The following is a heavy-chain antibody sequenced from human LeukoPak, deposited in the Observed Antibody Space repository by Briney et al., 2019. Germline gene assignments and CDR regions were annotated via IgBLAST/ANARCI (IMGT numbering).Heavy chain of an antibody. CDR2: IGGRGDNT. J-gene: IGHJ4*02. D-gene: IGHD2-21*02. V-gene: IGHV3-23*01. Sequence: GGSLRLPCEVSGFPFRNYWMTWAPQPPGKGLEWVSAIGGRGDNTYYADSVGGRFTISRDNSKSTLYLQMNSLRAEDTAIYYCAKNGGDSYGTGHFDYWGQGTLVTVSS. CDR3: AKNGGDSYGTGHFDY. CDR1: GFPFRNYW.